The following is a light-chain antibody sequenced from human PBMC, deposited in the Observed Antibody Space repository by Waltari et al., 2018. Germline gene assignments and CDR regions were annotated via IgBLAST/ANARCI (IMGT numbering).Light chain of an antibody. CDR1: RANIGSNY. CDR2: RKN. Sequence: QSVLTQPPSASGTPGQRVTIPGPGTRANIGSNYVYWYQQPPGTAPQLPIYRKNQRPSGVPDRFSGSKSGTSASLAISGLRSEDEADYYCAAWDDSLRGGVFGTGTRVTVL. V-gene: IGLV1-47*01. CDR3: AAWDDSLRGGV. J-gene: IGLJ1*01.